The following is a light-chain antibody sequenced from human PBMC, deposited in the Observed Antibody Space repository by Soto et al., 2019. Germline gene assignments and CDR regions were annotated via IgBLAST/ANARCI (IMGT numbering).Light chain of an antibody. J-gene: IGLJ2*01. CDR2: QDT. CDR3: QAWDSSTAV. CDR1: KLGDKY. V-gene: IGLV3-1*01. Sequence: SYELTQSPSVSVSPAQTASITCSGDKLGDKYVCWYQQKTGQSPVLVIYQDTKRPSGIPERFSGSNSGDTVTLTISGTQAMDEADYFCQAWDSSTAVFGGGTKLTVL.